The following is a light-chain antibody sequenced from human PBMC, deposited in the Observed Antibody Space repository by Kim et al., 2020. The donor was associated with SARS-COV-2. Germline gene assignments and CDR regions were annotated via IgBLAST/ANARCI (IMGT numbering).Light chain of an antibody. J-gene: IGKJ2*01. CDR3: QQYNSYSPYT. CDR2: KAS. V-gene: IGKV1-5*03. CDR1: QSISSW. Sequence: DIQMTQSPSTLSASVGVRVTITCRASQSISSWLAWYQQKPGKAPKLLIYKASSLESGVPSRFSGSGSGTEFTLTISSLQPDDFATYYCQQYNSYSPYTFGQGTKLEI.